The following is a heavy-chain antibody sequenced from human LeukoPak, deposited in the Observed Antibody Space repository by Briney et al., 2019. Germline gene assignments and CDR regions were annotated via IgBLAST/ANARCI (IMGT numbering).Heavy chain of an antibody. CDR2: ISYDGSNK. D-gene: IGHD6-19*01. V-gene: IGHV3-30-3*01. J-gene: IGHJ4*02. CDR1: GFTFSSYA. Sequence: PGRSLRLSCAASGFTFSSYAMHWVRQAPGKGLEWVAVISYDGSNKYYADSVKGRFTISRDNSKNTLYLQMNSLRAEDTAVYYCAGDSEQWLFDYWGQGALVTVSS. CDR3: AGDSEQWLFDY.